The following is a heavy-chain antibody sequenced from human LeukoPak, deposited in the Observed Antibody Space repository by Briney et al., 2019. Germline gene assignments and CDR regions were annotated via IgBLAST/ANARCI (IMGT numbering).Heavy chain of an antibody. Sequence: PSETLSLTCAVYGGSFSGYYWSWIRQPPGKGLEWVGEINHSGSTNYNPSLKSRVTISVDTSKNQFSLKLSSVTAADTAVYYCANLSKGSGTNFDYWGQGTLVTVSS. D-gene: IGHD3-10*01. CDR1: GGSFSGYY. J-gene: IGHJ4*02. CDR3: ANLSKGSGTNFDY. CDR2: INHSGST. V-gene: IGHV4-34*01.